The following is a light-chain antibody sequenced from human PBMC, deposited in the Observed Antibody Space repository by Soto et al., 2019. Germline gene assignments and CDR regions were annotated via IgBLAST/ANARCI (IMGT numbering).Light chain of an antibody. CDR3: GTWDSSLSAGPYV. J-gene: IGLJ1*01. V-gene: IGLV1-51*01. CDR2: DNN. Sequence: QSVLTQPPSVSAAPGQTVTISCSGSSSNIGNNYVYWYQQLPGTAPKLLIYDNNKRPSGIPDRFSGSKSGTSATLGITGLQTGDEADYYCGTWDSSLSAGPYVFGTGTKLTVL. CDR1: SSNIGNNY.